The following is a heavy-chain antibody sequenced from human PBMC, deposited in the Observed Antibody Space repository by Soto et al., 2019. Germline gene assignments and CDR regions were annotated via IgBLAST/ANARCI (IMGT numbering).Heavy chain of an antibody. D-gene: IGHD3-22*01. CDR1: GFTFSSYS. V-gene: IGHV3-21*01. CDR3: ARPRDSYDSSGYSDDAFDI. CDR2: ISSSSSYI. Sequence: GGSLRLSCAASGFTFSSYSMNWVRQAPGKGLEWVSSISSSSSYIYYADSVKGRFTISRDNAKNSLYLQMNSLRAEDTAVYYCARPRDSYDSSGYSDDAFDIWGQGTMVTVSS. J-gene: IGHJ3*02.